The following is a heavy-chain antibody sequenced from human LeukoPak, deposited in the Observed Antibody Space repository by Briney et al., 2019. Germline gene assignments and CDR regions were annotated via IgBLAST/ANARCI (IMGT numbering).Heavy chain of an antibody. V-gene: IGHV3-48*03. CDR3: ARVASSFGEMGY. D-gene: IGHD3-10*01. Sequence: GGSLRLSCRASGSTFSSYEMNWVRQAPGKGREWVSYISSSGSTIYYADSVKGRFTISRDNAKNSLYLQMNRLRAEDTAVYYCARVASSFGEMGYWGQGTLVTVSS. CDR1: GSTFSSYE. J-gene: IGHJ4*02. CDR2: ISSSGSTI.